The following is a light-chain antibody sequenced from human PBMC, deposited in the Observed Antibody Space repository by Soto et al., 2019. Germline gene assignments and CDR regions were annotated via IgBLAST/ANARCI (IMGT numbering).Light chain of an antibody. V-gene: IGLV1-44*01. CDR3: AVWDDSLRGRV. CDR1: NSNIGSNT. Sequence: QSVLTQPPSVSGTPGQGVTISCSGSNSNIGSNTVNWYQQFPGTAPRFLIYGNDLRPSGVPDRFSASKSGTSASLAISGLQSEDEADYYCAVWDDSLRGRVIGGGTKLTVL. CDR2: GND. J-gene: IGLJ2*01.